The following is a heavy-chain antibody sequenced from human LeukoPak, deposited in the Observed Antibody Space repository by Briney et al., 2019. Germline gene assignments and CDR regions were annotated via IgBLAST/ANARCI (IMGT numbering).Heavy chain of an antibody. CDR1: GFTFSGYG. CDR3: AREGPRGNSQFDY. V-gene: IGHV3-33*01. D-gene: IGHD2/OR15-2a*01. J-gene: IGHJ4*02. CDR2: IWYDGSNK. Sequence: GGSLRLSCEASGFTFSGYGMHWVRQAPGKGLEWVALIWYDGSNKYYTDSVKGRLTISRDNSKNTLYLQMNSLRAEDTAIYYCAREGPRGNSQFDYWGQGTLVTVSS.